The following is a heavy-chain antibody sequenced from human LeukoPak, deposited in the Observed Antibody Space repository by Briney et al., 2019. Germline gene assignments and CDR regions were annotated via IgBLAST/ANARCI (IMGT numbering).Heavy chain of an antibody. CDR3: ASPPTAYCSTISCFDRNLDY. V-gene: IGHV3-11*04. CDR2: ISSSGSTI. D-gene: IGHD2-2*01. CDR1: GFTFSNYY. J-gene: IGHJ4*02. Sequence: GGSLRLSCAASGFTFSNYYMNWIRQAPGKGLEWVSYISSSGSTIYYADSVKGRFTISRDNATNSLYLQMNSLRADDTAVYYCASPPTAYCSTISCFDRNLDYWGQGTQVTVSS.